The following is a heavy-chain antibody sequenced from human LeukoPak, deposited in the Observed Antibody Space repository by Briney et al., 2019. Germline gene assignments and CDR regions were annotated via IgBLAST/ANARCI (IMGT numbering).Heavy chain of an antibody. V-gene: IGHV3-23*01. Sequence: PGGSLRLSCAASGFTFSSYAMSWVRQAPGKGLEWVSAISGSGGSTYYADSVKGRFTISRDNSKNTLYLQMNSLRAEDTAVYYCAKGRELGYSYGHYFDYWGQGTLVTVSS. D-gene: IGHD5-18*01. J-gene: IGHJ4*02. CDR2: ISGSGGST. CDR1: GFTFSSYA. CDR3: AKGRELGYSYGHYFDY.